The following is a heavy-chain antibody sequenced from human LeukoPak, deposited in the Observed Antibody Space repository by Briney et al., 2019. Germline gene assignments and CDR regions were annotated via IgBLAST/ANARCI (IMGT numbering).Heavy chain of an antibody. J-gene: IGHJ4*02. CDR1: GFKLRYQW. D-gene: IGHD6-13*01. CDR3: ASRIAAAARFDY. CDR2: KKQEGSEK. V-gene: IGHV3-7*02. Sequence: GGSLRLSCAAHGFKLRYQWMSWVRQAPGKGLEWVANKKQEGSEKDYVDSAKGRFTIARDNAKKSLYLQMNCLRAEDTAIYYCASRIAAAARFDYWGQGTLVTVSS.